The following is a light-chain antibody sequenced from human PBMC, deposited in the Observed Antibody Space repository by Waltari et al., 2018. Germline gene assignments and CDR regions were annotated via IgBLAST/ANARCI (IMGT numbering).Light chain of an antibody. CDR1: EVGDRY. CDR2: RDT. J-gene: IGLJ2*01. V-gene: IGLV3-1*01. CDR3: QTWDTNTPL. Sequence: SSELTQPPSVSVSPGQTATVTCSGDEVGDRYASWYQQRPGQSPLLVIYRDTMRPSGIPERFSGSNSGTTATLTISGTQAMDEADYYCQTWDTNTPLFGGGTKLTVL.